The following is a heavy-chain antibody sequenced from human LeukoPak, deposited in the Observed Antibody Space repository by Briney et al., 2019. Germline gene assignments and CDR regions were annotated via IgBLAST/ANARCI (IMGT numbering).Heavy chain of an antibody. D-gene: IGHD3-3*01. CDR2: IYHSGST. V-gene: IGHV4-38-2*01. J-gene: IGHJ5*02. CDR3: ARPYYDFWSGNEHWFDP. Sequence: PSETLSLTCAVSGYSISSGYYWGWIRPPPGKGLEWIGSIYHSGSTYYNPSLKRRVTISVDTTKNQLSLKLSSVTAADTAVYYCARPYYDFWSGNEHWFDPWGQGTLVTVSS. CDR1: GYSISSGYY.